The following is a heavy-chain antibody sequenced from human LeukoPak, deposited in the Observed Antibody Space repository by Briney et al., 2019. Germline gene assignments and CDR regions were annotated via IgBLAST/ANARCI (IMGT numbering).Heavy chain of an antibody. CDR3: ARRRDYYDSSGYYLDAFDI. Sequence: SETLSLTCAVSGGSISTSNWWSWVRQPPGKGLEWIGYIYYSGSTNYNPSLKSRVTISVDTSKNQFSLKLSSVTAADTAVYYCARRRDYYDSSGYYLDAFDIWGQGTMVTVSS. J-gene: IGHJ3*02. D-gene: IGHD3-22*01. V-gene: IGHV4-4*02. CDR2: IYYSGST. CDR1: GGSISTSNW.